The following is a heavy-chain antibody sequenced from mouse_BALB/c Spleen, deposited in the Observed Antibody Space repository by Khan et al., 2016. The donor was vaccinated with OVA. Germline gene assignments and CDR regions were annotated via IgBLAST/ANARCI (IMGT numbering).Heavy chain of an antibody. CDR1: GYTFTTYT. CDR3: AKEGAYYRSDGWFAY. CDR2: IIPSTDYT. V-gene: IGHV1-4*01. Sequence: VQLQQSGAALARPGASVKMSCKASGYTFTTYTIHWVKQRPGQGLEWIGYIIPSTDYTTYNQKFKDKATLTADKSSSTAYMQLSSLTSDDSAVYYCAKEGAYYRSDGWFAYWGQGTLVTVSA. D-gene: IGHD2-14*01. J-gene: IGHJ3*01.